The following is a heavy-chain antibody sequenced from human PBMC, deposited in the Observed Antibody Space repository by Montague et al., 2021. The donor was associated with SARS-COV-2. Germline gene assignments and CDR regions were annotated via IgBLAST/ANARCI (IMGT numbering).Heavy chain of an antibody. CDR2: ISSSSSYI. J-gene: IGHJ6*02. CDR3: ARDFNYYYYYGMDV. Sequence: SLRLSCAASGFTFSRYSMNWVRQAPGKGLEWVSSISSSSSYIYYADSVKGRFTISRDNTKNSLYLQMNSLRAEDTAVYYCARDFNYYYYYGMDVWGQGTTVTVSS. V-gene: IGHV3-21*01. CDR1: GFTFSRYS.